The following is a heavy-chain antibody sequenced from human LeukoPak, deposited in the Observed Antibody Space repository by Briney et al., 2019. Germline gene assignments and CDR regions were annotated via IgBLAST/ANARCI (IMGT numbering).Heavy chain of an antibody. J-gene: IGHJ4*02. CDR1: GFTFSSYA. CDR3: SKHPSTGFYYFDF. D-gene: IGHD6-19*01. CDR2: ISGSGGST. V-gene: IGHV3-23*01. Sequence: GGSLRLSCAASGFTFSSYAMSWVRQAPGKGLEWVSAISGSGGSTYYADSVKGRFTISRDNSKNTLYLQMNSLRAEDTAIYFCSKHPSTGFYYFDFWGQGTLVTVSS.